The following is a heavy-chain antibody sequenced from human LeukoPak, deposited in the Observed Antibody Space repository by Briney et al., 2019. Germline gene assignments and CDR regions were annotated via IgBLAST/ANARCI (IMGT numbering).Heavy chain of an antibody. CDR3: ARVPAAKRDYYYYYMDV. J-gene: IGHJ6*03. V-gene: IGHV4-59*01. CDR2: IYYSGST. Sequence: SETLSLTCTVSGGSISSYYWSWIRQPPGKGLEWIGYIYYSGSTNYNPSLKSRVTISVDTSKNQFSLKLSSVTAADTAVYYCARVPAAKRDYYYYYMDVWGKGTTVTISS. CDR1: GGSISSYY. D-gene: IGHD2-2*01.